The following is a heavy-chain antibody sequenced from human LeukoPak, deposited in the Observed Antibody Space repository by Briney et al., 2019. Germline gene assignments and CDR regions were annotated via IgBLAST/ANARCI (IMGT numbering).Heavy chain of an antibody. CDR3: ARTYDRSDYHPSYYYYYYMDV. Sequence: ASVKVSCKASGYTFTGYYMHWVLQAPGQGLEWMGWINPNSGGTNYAQKFQGRVTMTRDTSISTAYMELSRLRSDDTAVYHCARTYDRSDYHPSYYYYYYMDVWGKGTTVTVSS. J-gene: IGHJ6*03. D-gene: IGHD3-22*01. CDR1: GYTFTGYY. CDR2: INPNSGGT. V-gene: IGHV1-2*02.